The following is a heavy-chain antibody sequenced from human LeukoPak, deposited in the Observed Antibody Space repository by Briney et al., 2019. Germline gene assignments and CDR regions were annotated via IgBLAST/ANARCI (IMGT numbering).Heavy chain of an antibody. J-gene: IGHJ4*02. Sequence: SETLSLTCTVSGGSISSSSYYWGWIRQPPGKGLEWIGSIYYSGSTYYNPSLKSRVTISVDTSKNQFSLKLSSVTAADTAVYYCARDGGRDSSGYYTDYWGQGTLVTVSS. V-gene: IGHV4-39*07. CDR2: IYYSGST. CDR1: GGSISSSSYY. CDR3: ARDGGRDSSGYYTDY. D-gene: IGHD3-22*01.